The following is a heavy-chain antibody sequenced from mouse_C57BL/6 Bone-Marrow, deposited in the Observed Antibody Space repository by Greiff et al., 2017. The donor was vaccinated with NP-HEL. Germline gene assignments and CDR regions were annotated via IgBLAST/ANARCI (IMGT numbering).Heavy chain of an antibody. J-gene: IGHJ3*01. V-gene: IGHV1-69*01. Sequence: QVQLQQPGAELVMPGASVTLSCKASGYTFTSYWMHWVKQRPGQGLEWIGEIDPSDRYTNYNQKFKGKSTLTVEKSSSTAYMQLSSLTSEDSAVYYCARLELYYSNYAFSYWGQGTLVTVSA. CDR2: IDPSDRYT. CDR1: GYTFTSYW. D-gene: IGHD2-5*01. CDR3: ARLELYYSNYAFSY.